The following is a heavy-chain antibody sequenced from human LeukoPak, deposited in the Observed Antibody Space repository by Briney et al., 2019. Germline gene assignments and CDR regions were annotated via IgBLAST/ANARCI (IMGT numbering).Heavy chain of an antibody. D-gene: IGHD1-26*01. J-gene: IGHJ4*02. CDR2: IKRKTDGGTT. CDR3: TTGEGEWEPPADY. Sequence: PGGSLRLSCAASGFTFSNAWMSWVRQAPGKGLEWVGRIKRKTDGGTTDYAAPVKGRFTISRDDSKNTLYLQMNSLKTEDTAVYYCTTGEGEWEPPADYWGQGTLVTVSS. CDR1: GFTFSNAW. V-gene: IGHV3-15*01.